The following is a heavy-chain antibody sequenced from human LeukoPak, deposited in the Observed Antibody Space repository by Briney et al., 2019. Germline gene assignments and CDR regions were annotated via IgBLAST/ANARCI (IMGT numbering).Heavy chain of an antibody. V-gene: IGHV4-39*01. CDR2: IYYSGST. CDR3: ARHPRTYCSGGSCYIYYYYMDV. CDR1: GGSISSSSYY. D-gene: IGHD2-15*01. J-gene: IGHJ6*03. Sequence: SETLSLTCTVSGGSISSSSYYWGWIRQPPGKGLEWIGSIYYSGSTYCNPSLKSRVTISVDTSKNQFSLKLSSVTAADTAVYYCARHPRTYCSGGSCYIYYYYMDVWGKGTTVTVSS.